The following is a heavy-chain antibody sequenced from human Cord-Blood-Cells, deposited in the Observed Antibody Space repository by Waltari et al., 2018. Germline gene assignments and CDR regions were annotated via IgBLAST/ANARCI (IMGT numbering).Heavy chain of an antibody. CDR3: AFGGPMVRGALYAFDI. Sequence: QVQLVQSGAEVKKPGASVKVSCKASGYTFTGYYMHWVQPAPGQGLEWRGWINPNSGSTNYAQKFPGRVTMTMDTSISTAYMELSRLRSDDTAVYYCAFGGPMVRGALYAFDIWGQGTMVTVSS. D-gene: IGHD3-10*01. V-gene: IGHV1-2*02. J-gene: IGHJ3*02. CDR2: INPNSGST. CDR1: GYTFTGYY.